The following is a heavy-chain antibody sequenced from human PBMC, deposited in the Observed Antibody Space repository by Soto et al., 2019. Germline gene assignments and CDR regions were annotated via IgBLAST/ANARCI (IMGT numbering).Heavy chain of an antibody. Sequence: KPSETLSLTCTVSGGPINSGGYYWSWIRQLPGKGLEWIGYISDSGRTFYNPSLKSRVTILLHTSKRQFSLKLSPVTAADTAIYYCARIEGYYRDFDYWGQGTLVTVSS. J-gene: IGHJ4*02. D-gene: IGHD3-3*01. CDR3: ARIEGYYRDFDY. CDR1: GGPINSGGYY. CDR2: ISDSGRT. V-gene: IGHV4-31*03.